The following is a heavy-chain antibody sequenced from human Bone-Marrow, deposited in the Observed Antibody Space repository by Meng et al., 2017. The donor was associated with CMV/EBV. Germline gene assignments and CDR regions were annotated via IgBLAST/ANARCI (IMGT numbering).Heavy chain of an antibody. CDR3: ARAPEYQLPKGYYYYGMNV. V-gene: IGHV3-48*04. CDR1: GFTFSSYS. CDR2: ISSSSSTI. D-gene: IGHD2-2*01. Sequence: GESLKISCAASGFTFSSYSMNWVRQAPGKGLEWVSYISSSSSTIYYADSVKGRFTISRDNAKTSLYLQMDSLRAEDTAVYYCARAPEYQLPKGYYYYGMNVWGQGTQVTVSS. J-gene: IGHJ6*02.